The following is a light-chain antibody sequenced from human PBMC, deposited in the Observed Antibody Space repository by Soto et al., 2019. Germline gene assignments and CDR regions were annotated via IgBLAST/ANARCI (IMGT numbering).Light chain of an antibody. CDR2: TAS. Sequence: IQMTHSQSSVSASVGARVTITCPASQTISSWLAWYHQKPGKAPKLLIYTASTLKSGVPSRFSGSGSGTEFTLTISSLQPDDFATYYCQHCNSYSEAFGQGTKVDIK. CDR1: QTISSW. V-gene: IGKV1-5*03. J-gene: IGKJ1*01. CDR3: QHCNSYSEA.